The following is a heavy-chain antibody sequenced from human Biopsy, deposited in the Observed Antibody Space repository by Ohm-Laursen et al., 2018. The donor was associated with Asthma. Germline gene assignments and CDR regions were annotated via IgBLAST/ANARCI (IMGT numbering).Heavy chain of an antibody. CDR2: VSSDGHNK. Sequence: SLRLSCAATGFVFSQCGMHWVRQGPGKGLEWVALVSSDGHNKYYEDSVKGRFTISRDNSRKRLYLQINRLTVEDSAVYFCARQSGQDYSDSSGFDIWGQGTKVAVSS. J-gene: IGHJ3*02. V-gene: IGHV3-30*03. D-gene: IGHD3-22*01. CDR1: GFVFSQCG. CDR3: ARQSGQDYSDSSGFDI.